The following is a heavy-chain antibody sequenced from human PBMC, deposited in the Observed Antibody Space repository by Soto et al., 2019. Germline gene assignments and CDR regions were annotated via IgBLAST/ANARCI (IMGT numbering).Heavy chain of an antibody. CDR3: ARDRSSSWYSPGGMDV. V-gene: IGHV4-31*03. J-gene: IGHJ6*02. CDR1: GGSISSGGYY. D-gene: IGHD6-13*01. Sequence: LSLTCTVSGGSISSGGYYWSWIRQHPGKGLEWIGYIYYSGSTYYNPSLKSRVTISVDTSKNQFSLKLSSVTAADTAVYYCARDRSSSWYSPGGMDVWGQGTTVTVSS. CDR2: IYYSGST.